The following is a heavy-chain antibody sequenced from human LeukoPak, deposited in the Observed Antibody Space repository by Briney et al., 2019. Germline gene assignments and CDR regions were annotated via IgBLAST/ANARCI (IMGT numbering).Heavy chain of an antibody. CDR3: ARGIAVADPGDY. V-gene: IGHV3-7*04. J-gene: IGHJ4*02. Sequence: GGSLRLSCAASGFTFSSYEMSWVRQAPGKGLEWVANIKQDGSEKYYVDSVKGRFTISRDNAKNSLYLQMNSLRAEDTAVYYCARGIAVADPGDYWGQGTLVTVSS. CDR2: IKQDGSEK. CDR1: GFTFSSYE. D-gene: IGHD6-19*01.